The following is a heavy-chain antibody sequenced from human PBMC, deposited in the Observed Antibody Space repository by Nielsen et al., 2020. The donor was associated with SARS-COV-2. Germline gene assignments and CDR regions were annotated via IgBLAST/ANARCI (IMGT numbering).Heavy chain of an antibody. D-gene: IGHD6-19*01. Sequence: GGSLRLSCAASGFTFDDYAMHWVRQAPGKGLEWVSGISWNSGSIGYADSVKGRFTISRDNAKNSLYLQMNSLRAEDTALYRCARDQYSSGWYLLTFDPWGQGTLVTVSS. CDR1: GFTFDDYA. CDR3: ARDQYSSGWYLLTFDP. CDR2: ISWNSGSI. J-gene: IGHJ5*02. V-gene: IGHV3-9*01.